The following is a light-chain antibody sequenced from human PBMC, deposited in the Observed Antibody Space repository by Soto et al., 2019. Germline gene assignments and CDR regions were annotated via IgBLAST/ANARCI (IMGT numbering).Light chain of an antibody. CDR1: SSDVGAYDF. CDR3: SSYTTRSTLV. CDR2: DVT. V-gene: IGLV2-14*01. Sequence: QSVLTQPASVSGSPGRSITISCTGTSSDVGAYDFVSWYQHYPGKAPKLVTFDVTHRPPGISDRFSGSKSANTASLTISGLQAEDEAFYYCSSYTTRSTLVFGGGTKLTVL. J-gene: IGLJ2*01.